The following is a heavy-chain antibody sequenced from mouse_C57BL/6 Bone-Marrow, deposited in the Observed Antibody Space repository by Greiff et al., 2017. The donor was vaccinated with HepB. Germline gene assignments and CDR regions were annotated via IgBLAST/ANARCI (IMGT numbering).Heavy chain of an antibody. CDR2: ISDGGSYT. CDR1: GFTFSSYA. J-gene: IGHJ3*01. Sequence: EVKLQESGGGLVKPGGSLKLSCAASGFTFSSYAMSWVRQTPEKRLEWVATISDGGSYTYYPDNVKGRFTISRDNAKNNLYLQMSHLKSEDTAMYYCARDFYYYGSSYFAYWGQGTLVTVSA. V-gene: IGHV5-4*01. D-gene: IGHD1-1*01. CDR3: ARDFYYYGSSYFAY.